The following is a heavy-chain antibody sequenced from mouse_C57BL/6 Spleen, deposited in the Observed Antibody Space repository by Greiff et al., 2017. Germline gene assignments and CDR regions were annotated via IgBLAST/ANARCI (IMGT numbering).Heavy chain of an antibody. Sequence: EVQGVESGGGLVKPGGSLKLSCAASGFTFSSYAMSWVRQTPEKRLEWVATISDGGSYTYYPDNVKGRFTLSIDNAKNNLYLQMSHLKSEDTAMYYCARDPGSNYAMDYWGQGTSVTVSS. CDR2: ISDGGSYT. J-gene: IGHJ4*01. CDR3: ARDPGSNYAMDY. CDR1: GFTFSSYA. V-gene: IGHV5-4*01. D-gene: IGHD5-1*01.